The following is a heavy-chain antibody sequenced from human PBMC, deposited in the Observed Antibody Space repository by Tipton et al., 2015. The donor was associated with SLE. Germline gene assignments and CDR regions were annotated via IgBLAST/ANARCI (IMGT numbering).Heavy chain of an antibody. CDR1: GGSISSGSYY. V-gene: IGHV4-31*03. D-gene: IGHD2-15*01. Sequence: TLSLTCTVSGGSISSGSYYWSWIRQPAGKGLEWIGYIYYSGSTYYNPSLKSRVTISVDTSKNQFSLKLSSVTAADTAVYYCARGGGVVAATLAFDIWGQGTMVTVSS. CDR3: ARGGGVVAATLAFDI. J-gene: IGHJ3*02. CDR2: IYYSGST.